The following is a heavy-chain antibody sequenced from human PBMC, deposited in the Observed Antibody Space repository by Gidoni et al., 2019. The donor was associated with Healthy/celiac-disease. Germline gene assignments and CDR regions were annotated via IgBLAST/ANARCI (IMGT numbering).Heavy chain of an antibody. CDR2: IKSTTDGGTT. CDR3: TTGRDYDYYYYGMDV. Sequence: EVQLVESGGGLVKPGGSLRLSCAASGFTFSNAWMSWVRQAPGKGREWVGRIKSTTDGGTTDYAAPVKGRFTISRDDSKNTLYLQMNSLKTEDTAVYYCTTGRDYDYYYYGMDVWGQGTTVTVSS. J-gene: IGHJ6*02. V-gene: IGHV3-15*01. CDR1: GFTFSNAW. D-gene: IGHD4-17*01.